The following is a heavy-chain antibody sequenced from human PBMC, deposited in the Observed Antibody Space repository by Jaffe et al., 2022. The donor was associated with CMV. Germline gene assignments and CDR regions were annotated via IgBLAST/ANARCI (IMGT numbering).Heavy chain of an antibody. CDR1: GGTFSSYA. D-gene: IGHD5-18*01. V-gene: IGHV1-69*09. CDR3: ARGGYSYGTRFDP. CDR2: IIPILGIA. Sequence: QVQLVQSGAEVKKPGSSVKVSCKASGGTFSSYAISWVRQAPGQGLEWMGRIIPILGIANYAQKFQGRVTITADKSTSTAYMELSSLRSEDTAVYYCARGGYSYGTRFDPWGQGTLVTVSS. J-gene: IGHJ5*02.